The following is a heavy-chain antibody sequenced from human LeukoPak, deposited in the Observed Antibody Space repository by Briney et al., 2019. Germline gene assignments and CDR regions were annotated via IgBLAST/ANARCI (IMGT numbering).Heavy chain of an antibody. J-gene: IGHJ4*02. CDR2: ISYDGSNK. CDR1: GFTFSSYA. V-gene: IGHV3-30-3*01. Sequence: QAGGSLRLSCAASGFTFSSYAMHWVRQAPGKGLEWVAVISYDGSNKYYADSVKGRFTISRDNSKNTLYLQMNSLRAEDTAVYYCARLGLSPLLWSGPLDYWGEGTLVTVSS. CDR3: ARLGLSPLLWSGPLDY. D-gene: IGHD3-3*01.